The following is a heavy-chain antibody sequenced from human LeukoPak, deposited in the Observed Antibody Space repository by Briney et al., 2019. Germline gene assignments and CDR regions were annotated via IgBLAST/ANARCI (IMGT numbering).Heavy chain of an antibody. CDR2: TYTSGST. CDR3: ARVQQLNPWDWYFDL. V-gene: IGHV4-61*02. J-gene: IGHJ2*01. CDR1: GGSISSVSSY. Sequence: SETLSLTCSVSGGSISSVSSYWTWIRQPTGKGLEWIGRTYTSGSTNYNPSLKSRVTISVDTSKNQFSLKLSSVTAADTAVCYCARVQQLNPWDWYFDLWGRGTLVTVSS. D-gene: IGHD1-1*01.